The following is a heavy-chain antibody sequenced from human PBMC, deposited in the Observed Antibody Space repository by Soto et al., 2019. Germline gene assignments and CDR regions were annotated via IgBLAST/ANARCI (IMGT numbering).Heavy chain of an antibody. J-gene: IGHJ4*02. CDR1: GGSISSYY. CDR3: ARSSSWHSPFDY. CDR2: IYYSGST. Sequence: SETLSLTCTVSGGSISSYYWSWIRQPPGKGLEWIGYIYYSGSTNYNPSLKSRVTISVDTSKNQFSLKLSSVTAADTAVYYCARSSSWHSPFDYWGQGTLVTVSS. D-gene: IGHD6-13*01. V-gene: IGHV4-59*01.